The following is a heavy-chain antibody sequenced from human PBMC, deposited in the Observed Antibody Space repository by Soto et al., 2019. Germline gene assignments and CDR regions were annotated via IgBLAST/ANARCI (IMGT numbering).Heavy chain of an antibody. D-gene: IGHD1-1*01. CDR3: AKRATGTYFDY. J-gene: IGHJ4*02. CDR2: ISGSGGST. Sequence: EVQLLESGGGLVQPGGSLRLSCAASGFTFSSYAMNWVRLAPGKGLEWVSVISGSGGSTYYADSVKGRFTISRDNSKNTLYLQMNRLRAEDTAVYSCAKRATGTYFDYWGQGTLVTVSS. V-gene: IGHV3-23*01. CDR1: GFTFSSYA.